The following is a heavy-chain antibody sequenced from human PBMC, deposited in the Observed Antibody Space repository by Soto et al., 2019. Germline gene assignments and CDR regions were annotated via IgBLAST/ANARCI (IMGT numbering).Heavy chain of an antibody. CDR2: ISAYNGNT. D-gene: IGHD3-9*01. CDR1: VFTFTTYG. V-gene: IGHV1-18*01. J-gene: IGHJ4*02. CDR3: ARDTMTGYLLFAY. Sequence: QVQLVQSGAEVKKPGASVKVSCKASVFTFTTYGISWVRQAPGQGLEWMGWISAYNGNTHYAQKLQGRVTMTTDTSTSTAYMELRGLRADDTAVYFCARDTMTGYLLFAYWGQGTLVTVSS.